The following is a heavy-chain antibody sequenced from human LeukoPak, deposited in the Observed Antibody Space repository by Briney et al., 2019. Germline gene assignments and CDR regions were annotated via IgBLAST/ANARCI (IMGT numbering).Heavy chain of an antibody. V-gene: IGHV3-23*01. Sequence: PGASLRLSCAASGFTFSSYAMSWVRQAPGKGLEWVSAISGSGGSTYYADSVKGRLTISRDNSKNTLYLQMNSLRAEDTAVYYCAKDMGYSSGIDYWGQGTLVTVSS. D-gene: IGHD6-19*01. CDR2: ISGSGGST. J-gene: IGHJ4*02. CDR3: AKDMGYSSGIDY. CDR1: GFTFSSYA.